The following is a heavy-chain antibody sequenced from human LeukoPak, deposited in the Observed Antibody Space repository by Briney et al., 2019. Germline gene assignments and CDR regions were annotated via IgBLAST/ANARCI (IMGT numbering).Heavy chain of an antibody. V-gene: IGHV3-23*01. CDR1: GFTFSSYA. CDR2: ISGSGGST. J-gene: IGHJ4*02. CDR3: ARQKSYFDF. Sequence: GGSLRLSCAASGFTFSSYAMSWVRQVPGKGLEWVSAISGSGGSTYYADSVKGRFTISRDNSKNTLYLQMSSLRAEDTAVYYCARQKSYFDFWGQGTLVTVSS.